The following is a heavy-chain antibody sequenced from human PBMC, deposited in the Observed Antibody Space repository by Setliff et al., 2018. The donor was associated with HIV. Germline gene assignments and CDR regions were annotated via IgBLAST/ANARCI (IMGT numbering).Heavy chain of an antibody. D-gene: IGHD4-17*01. CDR1: GGSISRNYY. Sequence: SETLSLTCNVSGGSISRNYYWGWIRQPPDKGLEWIGSFHCSGSTNYNPSLKSRVTISVDTSKNQFSLRLNAVTAADTAVYYCASLTDYGGDPGSHWGGYDAFDIWGQGTMVTVS. CDR2: FHCSGST. V-gene: IGHV4-59*01. J-gene: IGHJ3*02. CDR3: ASLTDYGGDPGSHWGGYDAFDI.